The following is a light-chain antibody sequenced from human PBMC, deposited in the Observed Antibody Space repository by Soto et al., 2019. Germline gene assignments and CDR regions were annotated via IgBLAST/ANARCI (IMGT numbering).Light chain of an antibody. J-gene: IGLJ3*02. V-gene: IGLV2-14*01. Sequence: QSVLTQPASVSGSLGQSITISCTGTSSDIGAYNYVSWYQQHPGKAPKLLFYEVSTRPSGVSNRFAGSKSGNTASLTISGLQAEDEADYYCSSYTTTNSLVFGGGTKLTVL. CDR1: SSDIGAYNY. CDR3: SSYTTTNSLV. CDR2: EVS.